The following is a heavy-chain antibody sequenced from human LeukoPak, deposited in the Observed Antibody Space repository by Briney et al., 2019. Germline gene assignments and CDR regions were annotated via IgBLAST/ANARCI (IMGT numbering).Heavy chain of an antibody. CDR3: ARTVAGGRYWYFDL. J-gene: IGHJ2*01. Sequence: GASVKVSCKASGYTFTNYGLTWVRQAPGQGLEWMGWISVYNDKANYAQKFQGRVTMTADTSTRTAYLELRSLRSDDTAVCYCARTVAGGRYWYFDLWGRGTLVTVSS. D-gene: IGHD6-19*01. CDR2: ISVYNDKA. CDR1: GYTFTNYG. V-gene: IGHV1-18*01.